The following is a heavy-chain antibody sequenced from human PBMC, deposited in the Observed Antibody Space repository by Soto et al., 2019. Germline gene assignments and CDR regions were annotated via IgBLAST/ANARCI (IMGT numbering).Heavy chain of an antibody. CDR2: ISENGGNS. CDR3: ARDLANWYFDL. Sequence: EVQLLESGGNLVEPGGSLRLSCAASGFTFRSHAMSWVRQAPGKGLEVVSGISENGGNSFYADAVKGRFTIARDNSKTTLYLQMNTLRVEDTALYYCARDLANWYFDLWGRGTLVTVSS. CDR1: GFTFRSHA. V-gene: IGHV3-23*01. J-gene: IGHJ2*01.